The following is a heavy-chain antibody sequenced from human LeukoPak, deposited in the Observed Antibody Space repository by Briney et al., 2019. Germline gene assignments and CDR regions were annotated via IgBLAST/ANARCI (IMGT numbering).Heavy chain of an antibody. CDR3: AREGDYEAFDI. Sequence: ASVKVSCKASGYTFTSYDINWVRQATGQGLEWMGWMNPNSGNTGYAQKFQGRVTMTRDTSISTAYMELSRLRSDDTAVYYCAREGDYEAFDIWGQGTMVTVSS. D-gene: IGHD4-17*01. J-gene: IGHJ3*02. CDR2: MNPNSGNT. CDR1: GYTFTSYD. V-gene: IGHV1-8*01.